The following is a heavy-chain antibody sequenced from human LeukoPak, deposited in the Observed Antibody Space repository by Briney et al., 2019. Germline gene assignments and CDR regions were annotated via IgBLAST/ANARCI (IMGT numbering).Heavy chain of an antibody. J-gene: IGHJ5*02. D-gene: IGHD3-10*01. V-gene: IGHV3-7*03. CDR1: GFTFSSYW. Sequence: GGSLRLSCVASGFTFSSYWMSWVRQAPGKGLEWVANIKQDGSEKYYVNSVKGRFTISRDNAKNSLYLQMNSLRAEDTAVYYCAKGSFNWFDPWGQGTLVTVSS. CDR3: AKGSFNWFDP. CDR2: IKQDGSEK.